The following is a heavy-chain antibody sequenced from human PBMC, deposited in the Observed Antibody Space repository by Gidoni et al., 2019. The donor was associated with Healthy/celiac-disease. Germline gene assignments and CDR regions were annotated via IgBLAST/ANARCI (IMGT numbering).Heavy chain of an antibody. D-gene: IGHD3-3*01. V-gene: IGHV1-69*01. CDR3: AGSRGSFWSGYYTPAREVLFDP. CDR2: A. J-gene: IGHJ5*02. Sequence: ANYAQKFQGRVTITADESTSTTYMELSSLRSEDTAVYYCAGSRGSFWSGYYTPAREVLFDPWGQGTLVTVSS.